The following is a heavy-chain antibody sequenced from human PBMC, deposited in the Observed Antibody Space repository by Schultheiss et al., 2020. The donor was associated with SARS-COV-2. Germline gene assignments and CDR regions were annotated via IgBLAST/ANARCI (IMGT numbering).Heavy chain of an antibody. CDR1: GGSISSSSYY. D-gene: IGHD4-17*01. CDR2: IHYSGST. Sequence: SETLSLTCTVSGGSISSSSYYWGWIRQPPGKGLEWIGYIHYSGSTYYNPSLMSRVTISVDTSKNQFSLRLSSVTAADTAVYYCARDSTVTTKVPKDAFDILGQGTMVTVSS. V-gene: IGHV4-39*07. CDR3: ARDSTVTTKVPKDAFDI. J-gene: IGHJ3*02.